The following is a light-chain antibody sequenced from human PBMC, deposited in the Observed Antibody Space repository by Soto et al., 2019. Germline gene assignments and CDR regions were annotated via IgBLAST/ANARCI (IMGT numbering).Light chain of an antibody. CDR3: QQYDNLPYT. CDR2: DAS. J-gene: IGKJ2*01. V-gene: IGKV1-33*01. Sequence: DIQMTQSPSSLSASVGDRVTITCQASQDISNYLNLSQQKPGKAPKLLIYDASNLETGVPSRFSGSGSGSDFTFTISSLQPEDIATYYCQQYDNLPYTFGQGTKVDIK. CDR1: QDISNY.